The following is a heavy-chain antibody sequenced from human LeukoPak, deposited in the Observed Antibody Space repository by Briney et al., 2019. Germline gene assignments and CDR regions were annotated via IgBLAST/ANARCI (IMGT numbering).Heavy chain of an antibody. CDR3: ATVKCSSASCYHDY. Sequence: SCKASGFTFSSYGMHWVRQAPGKGLEWVTLISYDGSNKFYADSVKGRFTISRDNSKNTLYLQLNSLRAEDTAVYYCATVKCSSASCYHDYWGQGTLVTVSS. V-gene: IGHV3-30*03. CDR2: ISYDGSNK. D-gene: IGHD2-2*01. J-gene: IGHJ4*02. CDR1: GFTFSSYG.